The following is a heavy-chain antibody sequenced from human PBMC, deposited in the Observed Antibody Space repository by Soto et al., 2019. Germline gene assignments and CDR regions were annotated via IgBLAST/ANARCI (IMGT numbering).Heavy chain of an antibody. Sequence: SETLSLTCTVSGGSISSSSYYWGWIRQPPGKGLEWIGSIYYSGSTYYNPSLKSRVTISVDTSKNQFSLKLSSVTAADTAVYYCARPGIVDFWSGYSYYYGMDVWAQGTTVTV. J-gene: IGHJ6*02. V-gene: IGHV4-39*01. CDR2: IYYSGST. CDR1: GGSISSSSYY. D-gene: IGHD3-3*01. CDR3: ARPGIVDFWSGYSYYYGMDV.